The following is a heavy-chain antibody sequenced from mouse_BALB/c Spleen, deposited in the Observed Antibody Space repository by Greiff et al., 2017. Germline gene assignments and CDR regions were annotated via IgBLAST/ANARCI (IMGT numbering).Heavy chain of an antibody. Sequence: QVHVKQPGAELVRPGASVKLSCKASGYTFTSYWINWVKQRPGQGLEWIGNIYPSDSYTNYNQKFKDKATLTVDKSSSTAYMQLSSPTSEDSAVYYCTRFYYRYPYAMDYWGQGTSVTVSS. J-gene: IGHJ4*01. D-gene: IGHD2-14*01. CDR3: TRFYYRYPYAMDY. CDR1: GYTFTSYW. CDR2: IYPSDSYT. V-gene: IGHV1-69*02.